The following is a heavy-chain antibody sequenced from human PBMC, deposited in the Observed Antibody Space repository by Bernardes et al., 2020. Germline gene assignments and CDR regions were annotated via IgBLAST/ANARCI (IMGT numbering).Heavy chain of an antibody. CDR2: INHSGST. Sequence: SETLSLTCAVYGGSFSGYYWSWIRQPPGKGLEWIGEINHSGSTNYNPSLKSRVTISVDTSKNQFSLKLSSVTAADTAVYYCATSSGYYYHDAFDIWGQGTMVTVSS. CDR3: ATSSGYYYHDAFDI. CDR1: GGSFSGYY. J-gene: IGHJ3*02. V-gene: IGHV4-34*01. D-gene: IGHD3-22*01.